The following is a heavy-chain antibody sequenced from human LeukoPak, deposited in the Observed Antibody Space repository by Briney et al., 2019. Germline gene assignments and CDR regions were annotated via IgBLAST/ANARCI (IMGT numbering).Heavy chain of an antibody. Sequence: ASVKVSCKASGYTFTSYNINWVRQATGQGLEWMAWMNPDNGNTGYAQKFQDRVTMTRNTSINTAYMELSSLTSEDTAVYYCATGFAAGLAVAGHWGQGTLVTVSS. D-gene: IGHD6-19*01. CDR1: GYTFTSYN. CDR2: MNPDNGNT. V-gene: IGHV1-8*01. CDR3: ATGFAAGLAVAGH. J-gene: IGHJ4*02.